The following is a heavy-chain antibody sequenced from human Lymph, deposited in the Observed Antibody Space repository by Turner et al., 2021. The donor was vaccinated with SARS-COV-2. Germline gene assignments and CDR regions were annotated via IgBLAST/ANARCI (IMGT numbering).Heavy chain of an antibody. CDR3: ATVLCTGSSCYYYGMDV. CDR2: VDPEDGEM. J-gene: IGHJ6*02. CDR1: GYTLTDLS. V-gene: IGHV1-24*01. D-gene: IGHD2-15*01. Sequence: QLQLVQSGAEVKKPGASVKVPCKLSGYTLTDLSMHWVRQAPGKGLEWMGGVDPEDGEMIYAQKFQGRVTMTEDTSTDTAYMELSSLRSEDTAVYYCATVLCTGSSCYYYGMDVWGQGTTVTVSS.